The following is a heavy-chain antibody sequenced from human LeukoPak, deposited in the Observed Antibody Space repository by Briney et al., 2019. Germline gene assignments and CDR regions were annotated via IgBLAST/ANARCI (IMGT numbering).Heavy chain of an antibody. Sequence: GGSLRLSCAASGLTFSKYWMTWVRQAPGKGLEWVAFIRYDGSNKYYADSVKGRFTISRDNSKNTLYLQMNSLRAEDTAVYYCAKDHSEWLANDYWGQGTLVTVSS. CDR1: GLTFSKYW. V-gene: IGHV3-30*02. D-gene: IGHD6-19*01. CDR3: AKDHSEWLANDY. CDR2: IRYDGSNK. J-gene: IGHJ4*02.